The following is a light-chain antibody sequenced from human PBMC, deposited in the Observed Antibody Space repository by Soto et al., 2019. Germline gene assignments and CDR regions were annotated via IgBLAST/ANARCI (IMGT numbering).Light chain of an antibody. V-gene: IGLV2-14*01. CDR1: SSDVGGYNY. CDR2: EVT. CDR3: SSYTSSSTPHYV. Sequence: QSALTQPASVSGSPGQSITISCTGTSSDVGGYNYVSWYQQHPGKAPQLMIYEVTNRPSGVSNRFSGSKSGNTAPLTISGLQAEEEADYFCSSYTSSSTPHYVFGTGTKLTVL. J-gene: IGLJ1*01.